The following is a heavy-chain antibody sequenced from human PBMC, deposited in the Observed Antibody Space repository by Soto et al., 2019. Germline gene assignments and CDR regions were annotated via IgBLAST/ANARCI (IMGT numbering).Heavy chain of an antibody. Sequence: WSLRLSCAASGFTFSSYGMHWVRQAQGKGLEWVAVIWYDGSNKYYADSVKGRFTISRDNSKNTLYLQMNSLRAEDTAVYYCAREGPTDFDYWGQGTLVTVSS. CDR2: IWYDGSNK. CDR3: AREGPTDFDY. CDR1: GFTFSSYG. V-gene: IGHV3-33*01. J-gene: IGHJ4*02.